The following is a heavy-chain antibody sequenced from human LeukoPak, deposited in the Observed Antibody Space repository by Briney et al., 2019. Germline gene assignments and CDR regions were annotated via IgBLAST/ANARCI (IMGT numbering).Heavy chain of an antibody. CDR1: GFTFSSYW. V-gene: IGHV3-74*01. CDR2: INSDGSST. CDR3: ARAALFDRAGDFDY. D-gene: IGHD3-3*01. Sequence: GGSLRLSCAASGFTFSSYWMHWVRQAPGKGLVWVSRINSDGSSTSYADSMKGRFTISRDNAKNTLYLQMNSLRAEDTAVYYCARAALFDRAGDFDYWGQGTLVTVSS. J-gene: IGHJ4*02.